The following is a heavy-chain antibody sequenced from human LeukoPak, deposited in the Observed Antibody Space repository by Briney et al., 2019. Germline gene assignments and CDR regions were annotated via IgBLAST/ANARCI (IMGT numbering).Heavy chain of an antibody. CDR3: ARQSGTYWGLDY. CDR1: GYTFTGHY. D-gene: IGHD1-26*01. CDR2: MNVKTGAT. Sequence: ASVEVSCKASGYTFTGHYMHWVRQAPGHGLEWLGWMNVKTGATSSAQRFPGRFTMARDTSIGTASMEFSSLTSDDTAVYYCARQSGTYWGLDYWGQGTLVAISS. V-gene: IGHV1-2*02. J-gene: IGHJ4*02.